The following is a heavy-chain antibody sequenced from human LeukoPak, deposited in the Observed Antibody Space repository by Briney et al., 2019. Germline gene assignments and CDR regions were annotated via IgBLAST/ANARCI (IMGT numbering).Heavy chain of an antibody. V-gene: IGHV4-61*01. Sequence: PSETLSLTCTVSGGSFSSGSYYWSWIRQPPGKGLEWIGYIYYSGSTNYNPSLKSRVTISVDTSKNQFSLKLSSVTAADTAVYYCARDTIFGTDYWGQGTLVTVSS. CDR2: IYYSGST. D-gene: IGHD3-3*01. J-gene: IGHJ4*02. CDR1: GGSFSSGSYY. CDR3: ARDTIFGTDY.